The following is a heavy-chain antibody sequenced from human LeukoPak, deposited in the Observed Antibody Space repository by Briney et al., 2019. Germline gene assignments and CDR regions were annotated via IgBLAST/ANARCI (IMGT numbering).Heavy chain of an antibody. J-gene: IGHJ4*02. Sequence: SGGSLRPSCAASGFYLGEYAMHWVRQAPGKGLEWVSLITGDGGATSHADSVKGRFTISRDNSRNSLYLQMNSLRTEDTAFYYCAKDRSCSRGRCSYPLDYWDQGTLVTVSS. CDR2: ITGDGGAT. CDR1: GFYLGEYA. V-gene: IGHV3-43*02. D-gene: IGHD2-15*01. CDR3: AKDRSCSRGRCSYPLDY.